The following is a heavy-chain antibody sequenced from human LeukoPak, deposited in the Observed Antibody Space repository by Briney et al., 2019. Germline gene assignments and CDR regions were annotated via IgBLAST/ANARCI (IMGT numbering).Heavy chain of an antibody. CDR1: GYTFTDYY. D-gene: IGHD6-13*01. CDR2: VDPEDGET. CDR3: ATVPSSSWGDMYYFDY. V-gene: IGHV1-69-2*01. J-gene: IGHJ4*02. Sequence: SCKVSGYTFTDYYMHWVQQAPGKGLEWMGLVDPEDGETIYAEKFQGRVTITADTSTDTAYMELSSLRSEDTAVYYCATVPSSSWGDMYYFDYWGQGTLVTVSS.